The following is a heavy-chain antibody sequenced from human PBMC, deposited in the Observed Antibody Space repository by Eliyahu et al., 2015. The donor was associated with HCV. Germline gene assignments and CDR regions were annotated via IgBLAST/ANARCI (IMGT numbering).Heavy chain of an antibody. CDR2: IKQDGSEK. Sequence: EVQMVESGGGLVQPGGSLRLSCVASGFSFRTYWMSWVRQAPGKGLEWVANIKQDGSEKNYVDSVKGRFTISRDNAKNSLYLQMNSLRVDDTAVYYCYTATPDYWGQGTLAPSPQ. CDR3: YTATPDY. D-gene: IGHD2-15*01. V-gene: IGHV3-7*02. J-gene: IGHJ4*02. CDR1: GFSFRTYW.